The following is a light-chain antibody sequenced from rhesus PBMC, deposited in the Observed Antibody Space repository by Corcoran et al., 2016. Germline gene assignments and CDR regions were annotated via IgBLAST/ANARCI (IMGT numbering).Light chain of an antibody. J-gene: IGKJ4*01. CDR2: AAS. CDR1: QSIGRN. Sequence: AIQMTQSPSSLSASVGDTVTIPCRASQSIGRNLAWYQQKPGNVPKLLIYAASTLHSEVPSRFSGSGSGTDFTLTISSLQPEDVATYFCQKCDSAPLTFGGGTKVEIK. V-gene: IGKV1-59*02. CDR3: QKCDSAPLT.